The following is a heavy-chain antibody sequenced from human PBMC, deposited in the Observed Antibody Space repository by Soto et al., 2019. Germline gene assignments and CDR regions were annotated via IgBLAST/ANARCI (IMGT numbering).Heavy chain of an antibody. CDR3: ASRVGITIFGVGTDAFDI. CDR1: VFSVDTTYC. D-gene: IGHD3-3*01. Sequence: ASVKVSCKASVFSVDTTYCIHWVRRAPGQGLEWMGSINPNSGDTNYAQNFQGRVTMTADTSISTAYMELSSLRSDDTAVYYCASRVGITIFGVGTDAFDIWGQGTMVTVSS. CDR2: INPNSGDT. V-gene: IGHV1-2*02. J-gene: IGHJ3*02.